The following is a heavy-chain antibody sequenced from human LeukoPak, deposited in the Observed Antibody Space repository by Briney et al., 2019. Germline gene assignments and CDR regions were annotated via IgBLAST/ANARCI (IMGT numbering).Heavy chain of an antibody. V-gene: IGHV4-39*01. CDR1: GGSISSYY. Sequence: SETLSLTCTVSGGSISSYYWGWIRQPPGKGLEWIGSIYYSGSTYYNPSLKSRVTISVDTSKNQFSLKLSSVTAAGTAVYYCARLRQQLVRYYYYYMDVWGKGTTVTVSS. J-gene: IGHJ6*03. D-gene: IGHD6-13*01. CDR2: IYYSGST. CDR3: ARLRQQLVRYYYYYMDV.